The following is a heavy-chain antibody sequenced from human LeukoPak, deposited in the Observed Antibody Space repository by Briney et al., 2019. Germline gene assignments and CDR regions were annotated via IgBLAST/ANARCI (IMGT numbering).Heavy chain of an antibody. V-gene: IGHV1-18*01. Sequence: GASVKVSCKASGYTFTSYSISWVRQAPGQGLEWMGWISAYNGNTNYAQKLQGRVTMTTDTSTSTAYMELRSLRSDDTAVYYCARDSSPVGYDFWSGYRGSDYWGQGTLVTVSS. CDR2: ISAYNGNT. J-gene: IGHJ4*02. CDR3: ARDSSPVGYDFWSGYRGSDY. CDR1: GYTFTSYS. D-gene: IGHD3-3*01.